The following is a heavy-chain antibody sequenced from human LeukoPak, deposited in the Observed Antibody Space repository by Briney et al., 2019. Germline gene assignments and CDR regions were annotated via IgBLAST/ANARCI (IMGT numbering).Heavy chain of an antibody. D-gene: IGHD5/OR15-5a*01. CDR2: IYYSEST. V-gene: IGHV4-30-4*08. CDR3: ARGLDWFDP. Sequence: ASQTLSLTCTVSGGSISSVDYYWSWIRQPPGKGLEWIGYIYYSESTYYNPSLKSRVTISVDTAKNQFSLKLTSVTAADTAVYYCARGLDWFDPWGQGTLVTVSS. CDR1: GGSISSVDYY. J-gene: IGHJ5*02.